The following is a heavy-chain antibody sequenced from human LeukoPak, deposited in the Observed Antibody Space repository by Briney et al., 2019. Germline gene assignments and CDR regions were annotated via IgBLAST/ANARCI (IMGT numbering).Heavy chain of an antibody. D-gene: IGHD6-19*01. J-gene: IGHJ4*02. Sequence: SQTLSLTCAISGDSVSSNSAAWNWIRQSPSRGLEWLGRTYYRSKWYNDYAVSVKSRITINPDTSKNQFSLQLNSVTPEDTAVYYCARVNYTGYSSGWPFDYWGQGTLVTVSS. CDR2: TYYRSKWYN. CDR3: ARVNYTGYSSGWPFDY. CDR1: GDSVSSNSAA. V-gene: IGHV6-1*01.